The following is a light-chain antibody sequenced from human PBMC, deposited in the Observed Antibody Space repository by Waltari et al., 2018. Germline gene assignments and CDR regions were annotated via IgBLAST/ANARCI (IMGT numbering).Light chain of an antibody. V-gene: IGKV1D-16*01. CDR3: QQYKSYPVT. J-gene: IGKJ4*01. Sequence: DIQMTHSPSSLSASVGDRVTITCRASQGIDSWLAWYQQKPEKPPKPLIYAASNLQSGVPSRFSGSRSGTDFTLTISSLQPEDFATYYCQQYKSYPVTFGGGTKVEI. CDR2: AAS. CDR1: QGIDSW.